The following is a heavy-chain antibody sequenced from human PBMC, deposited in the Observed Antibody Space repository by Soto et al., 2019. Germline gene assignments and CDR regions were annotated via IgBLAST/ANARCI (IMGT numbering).Heavy chain of an antibody. Sequence: GGSLRLSCAASGFTFSDHFMDWVRQAPGKGLEWVGRTRNKANSYITEYAASVKGTFTISRDDSKNSLYLQMNSLKTDDTAVYYCAREHRGAPYYWGRDVGGKGTRVTVP. CDR3: AREHRGAPYYWGRDV. J-gene: IGHJ6*04. D-gene: IGHD3-10*01. V-gene: IGHV3-72*01. CDR1: GFTFSDHF. CDR2: TRNKANSYIT.